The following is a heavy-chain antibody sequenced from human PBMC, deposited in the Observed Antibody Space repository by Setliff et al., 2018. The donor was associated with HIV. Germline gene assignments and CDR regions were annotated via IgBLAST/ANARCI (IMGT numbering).Heavy chain of an antibody. V-gene: IGHV4-38-2*01. CDR1: GYSISSHFL. CDR3: ARHDCGGNCDINWFDP. J-gene: IGHJ5*02. Sequence: PSETLSLTCAVSGYSISSHFLWGLVRQPPRQGLEWIGSIHHAGSTYYNPSLKSRVRISLDTSKNQFSLKLSSVTAADTAVYYCARHDCGGNCDINWFDPWGQGALVTVSS. CDR2: IHHAGST. D-gene: IGHD2-21*02.